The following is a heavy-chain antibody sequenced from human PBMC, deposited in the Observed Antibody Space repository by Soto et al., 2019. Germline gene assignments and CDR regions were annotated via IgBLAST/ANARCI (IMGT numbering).Heavy chain of an antibody. CDR2: IIPMFGTA. CDR1: GGTFSTYS. J-gene: IGHJ4*02. V-gene: IGHV1-69*12. D-gene: IGHD3-10*01. CDR3: ARDRVGEFTLDF. Sequence: QVQLVQSGTEVKKPGSSVKVSCKASGGTFSTYSFSWVRQAPGQGLEWMGGIIPMFGTANYAQNFQGRVIITADEYTATTYMELTGLRSDDTAVYYCARDRVGEFTLDFWGQGTLVIVSS.